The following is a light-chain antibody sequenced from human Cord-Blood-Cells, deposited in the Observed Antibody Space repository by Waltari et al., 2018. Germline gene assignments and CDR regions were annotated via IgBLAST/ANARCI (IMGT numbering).Light chain of an antibody. CDR3: QSYDSSLSGYVV. Sequence: QSVLTQPPSVSGAPGQRVTISCTGSSSNIGAGYDVHWYQQHPGTAPKLLIYGNSNRPSGVPDRFSGSKSETSASLAITGLQAEDEADYYCQSYDSSLSGYVVFGGGTKLTVL. V-gene: IGLV1-40*01. CDR1: SSNIGAGYD. J-gene: IGLJ2*01. CDR2: GNS.